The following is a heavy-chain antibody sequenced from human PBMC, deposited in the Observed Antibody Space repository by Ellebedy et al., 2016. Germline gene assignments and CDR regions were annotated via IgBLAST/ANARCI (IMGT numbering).Heavy chain of an antibody. J-gene: IGHJ4*02. CDR2: IVFSGTAT. D-gene: IGHD3-3*01. V-gene: IGHV3-21*01. CDR1: GFIFNIAG. CDR3: ARDGSEWSRDY. Sequence: GESLKISCAASGFIFNIAGMTWVRQAPGKGLEWVATIVFSGTATYYSDSLKGRFIVSRDNAKNSLFLQMNSLRVEDTAVYYCARDGSEWSRDYWGQGTLVTVSS.